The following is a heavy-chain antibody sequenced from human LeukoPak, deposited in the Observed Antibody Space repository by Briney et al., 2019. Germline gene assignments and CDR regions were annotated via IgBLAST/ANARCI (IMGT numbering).Heavy chain of an antibody. D-gene: IGHD3-16*01. J-gene: IGHJ3*02. CDR3: ARWWEFGVVSPI. Sequence: SETLSLTCAVYGGSFSGYYWSWIRQPPGKGLEWIGEINHSGSTNYNPSLKSRVTISVDTSKNQFSLKLSSVTAADTAVYYCARWWEFGVVSPIWGQGTMVTVSS. CDR2: INHSGST. V-gene: IGHV4-34*01. CDR1: GGSFSGYY.